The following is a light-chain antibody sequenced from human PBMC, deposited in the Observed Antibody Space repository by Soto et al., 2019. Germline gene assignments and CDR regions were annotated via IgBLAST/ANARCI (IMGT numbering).Light chain of an antibody. Sequence: QSVLTQPPSVSGAPGQRVTISCTGSSSNIGAGYDVHWYQQLPGTAPKLLIYGNSNRPSGVPDRCSGSKSGTSASLAITGVHAEDEADYYCQSWDSSLSAKVFGGGTQLTVL. CDR3: QSWDSSLSAKV. V-gene: IGLV1-40*01. CDR1: SSNIGAGYD. J-gene: IGLJ3*02. CDR2: GNS.